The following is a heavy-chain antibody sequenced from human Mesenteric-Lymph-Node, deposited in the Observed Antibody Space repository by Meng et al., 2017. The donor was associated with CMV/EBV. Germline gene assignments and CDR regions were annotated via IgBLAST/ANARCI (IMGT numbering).Heavy chain of an antibody. Sequence: YGMHWVRQGPGQGMEWMGIIKLSGGRTSYEQKFQRSVTMSRDTYTSTVYMELRSLGTEDTAVYYCARDNDYYDSSGYYPKSLTWFDPWGQGTLVTVSS. CDR1: YG. J-gene: IGHJ5*02. CDR2: IKLSGGRT. D-gene: IGHD3-22*01. CDR3: ARDNDYYDSSGYYPKSLTWFDP. V-gene: IGHV1-46*01.